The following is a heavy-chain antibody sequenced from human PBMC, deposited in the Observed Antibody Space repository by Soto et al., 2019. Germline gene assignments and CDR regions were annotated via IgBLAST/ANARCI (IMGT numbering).Heavy chain of an antibody. D-gene: IGHD3-22*01. CDR2: ISYDGSNK. CDR3: AKVQHYYDSSVGDYGMDV. J-gene: IGHJ6*02. Sequence: QVQLVESGGGVVQPGRSLRLSCAASGFTFSSYGMHWVRQAPGKGLEWVAVISYDGSNKYYADSVKGRFTISRDNSKNPXXLQMHSLRAEDTAVYYCAKVQHYYDSSVGDYGMDVWGQGTTVTVSS. V-gene: IGHV3-30*18. CDR1: GFTFSSYG.